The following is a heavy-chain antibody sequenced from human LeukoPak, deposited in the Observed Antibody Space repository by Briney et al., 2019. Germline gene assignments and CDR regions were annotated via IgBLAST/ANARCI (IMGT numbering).Heavy chain of an antibody. J-gene: IGHJ6*04. CDR1: GLTFSSYS. V-gene: IGHV3-21*01. D-gene: IGHD3-10*02. CDR3: AELGITMIGGV. CDR2: ISSRSTYI. Sequence: PGGSLRLSCAASGLTFSSYSMNWVRQAPGKGLEWVSSISSRSTYIYHSDSVKGRFTISRDNTKNTLFLQMNSLRAEDTAVYYCAELGITMIGGVWGKGTTVTISS.